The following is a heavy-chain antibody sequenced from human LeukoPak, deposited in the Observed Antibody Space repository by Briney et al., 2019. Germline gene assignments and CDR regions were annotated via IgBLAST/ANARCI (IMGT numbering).Heavy chain of an antibody. V-gene: IGHV4-38-2*02. D-gene: IGHD1-20*01. J-gene: IGHJ5*02. CDR1: GYSISSGYY. Sequence: SETLSLTCTVSGYSISSGYYWGWIRQPPGKGLEWIGSIYHSGSTYYNPSLKSRVTISVDTSKNQFSLKLSSVTAADTAVYYCARERDDNWNVGPWGQGTLVTVSS. CDR2: IYHSGST. CDR3: ARERDDNWNVGP.